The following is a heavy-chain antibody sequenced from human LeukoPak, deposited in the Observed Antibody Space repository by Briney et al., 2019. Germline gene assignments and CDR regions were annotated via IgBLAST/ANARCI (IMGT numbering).Heavy chain of an antibody. D-gene: IGHD2-15*01. V-gene: IGHV1-69*04. J-gene: IGHJ6*02. Sequence: ASVKVSCKASGYTFTSYGISWVRQAPGQGLEWMGRIIPILGIANYAQKFQGGVTSTADKSTSTAYMELSSLRSEDTAVYYCARFSGGSHVSGMDVWGQGTTVTVSS. CDR3: ARFSGGSHVSGMDV. CDR2: IIPILGIA. CDR1: GYTFTSYG.